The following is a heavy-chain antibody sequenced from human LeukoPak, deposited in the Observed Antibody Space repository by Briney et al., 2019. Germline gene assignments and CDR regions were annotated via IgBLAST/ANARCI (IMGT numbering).Heavy chain of an antibody. V-gene: IGHV3-21*01. CDR1: GFTFSSNG. CDR3: ARVAGTGY. D-gene: IGHD6-19*01. Sequence: PGGSLRLSCVASGFTFSSNGMSWVRQAPGKGLEWVSSISGSGGSTYYADSVKGRFTISRDNAKNSLYLQMNSLRAEDTAVYYCARVAGTGYWGQGTLVTVSS. J-gene: IGHJ4*02. CDR2: ISGSGGST.